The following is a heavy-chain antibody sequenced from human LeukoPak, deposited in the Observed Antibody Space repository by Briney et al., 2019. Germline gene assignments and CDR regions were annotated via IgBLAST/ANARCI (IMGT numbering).Heavy chain of an antibody. J-gene: IGHJ4*02. D-gene: IGHD5-12*01. CDR2: IYYSGST. CDR1: GGSISSSSYY. Sequence: SETLSLTCTVSGGSISSSSYYWGWIRQPPGKGLEWIGSIYYSGSTYYNPSLKSRVTISVDTSKNQFSLKLSSVTAADTAVYYCARGGYPFYYFDYWGQGTLVTVSS. CDR3: ARGGYPFYYFDY. V-gene: IGHV4-39*07.